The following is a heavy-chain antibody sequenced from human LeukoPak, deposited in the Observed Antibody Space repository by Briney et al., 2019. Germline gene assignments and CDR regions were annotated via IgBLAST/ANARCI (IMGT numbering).Heavy chain of an antibody. CDR3: ARVSGSKDFDY. V-gene: IGHV1-46*01. J-gene: IGHJ4*02. Sequence: ASVKVSCKASGYTFTSYYMHWVRQAPGQGLEWMGIINPSGGSTSYAQKFQGRVTMTRDMSTSTVYMELSSLRSEDTAVYYCARVSGSKDFDYCGQGTLVTVSS. CDR2: INPSGGST. CDR1: GYTFTSYY. D-gene: IGHD1-26*01.